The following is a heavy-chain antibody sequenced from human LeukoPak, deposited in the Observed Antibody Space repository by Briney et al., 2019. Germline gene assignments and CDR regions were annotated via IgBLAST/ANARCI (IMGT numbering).Heavy chain of an antibody. J-gene: IGHJ6*02. V-gene: IGHV2-70*12. CDR3: ARTVRLGTSFPYSMDA. D-gene: IGHD1/OR15-1a*01. CDR2: IDWDDDK. CDR1: GFSLSTSGVG. Sequence: SGPTLVKPTQTLTLTCTFSGFSLSTSGVGVGWIRQPPGKALEWLARIDWDDDKYYSTPLKTRLTISKDTSKNQVVLTMTNMDPVDTATYYCARTVRLGTSFPYSMDAWGQGTTVTVSS.